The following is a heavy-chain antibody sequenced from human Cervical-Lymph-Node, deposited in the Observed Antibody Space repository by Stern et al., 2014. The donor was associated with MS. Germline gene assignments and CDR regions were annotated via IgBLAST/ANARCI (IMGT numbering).Heavy chain of an antibody. CDR3: ARLLSMARNGVDV. CDR2: INPDSGGT. Sequence: QLVQSGAELMKPGASVKVSCKASGYTFTAYYLHWVRQAPGQGLECMGWINPDSGGTKIAQKFQGRVTMTRDTSINTVYMELITLRSDDTAVYFCARLLSMARNGVDVWGQGTTVTVSS. D-gene: IGHD6-6*01. V-gene: IGHV1-2*02. J-gene: IGHJ6*02. CDR1: GYTFTAYY.